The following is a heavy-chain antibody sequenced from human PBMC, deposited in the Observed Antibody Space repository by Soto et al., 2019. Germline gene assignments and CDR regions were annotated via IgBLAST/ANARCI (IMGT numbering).Heavy chain of an antibody. J-gene: IGHJ4*02. D-gene: IGHD3-10*01. Sequence: QVQLQESGPGLVKPSETLSLTCTVSGGSISSYYWGWIRQPPGKGLEWIVYIYYSGSPNYNPSLKSRVTISVDTSKNQFSLKLSSVTAADTAVYYCARLWGWFGDYWGQGTLVTVSS. CDR3: ARLWGWFGDY. CDR1: GGSISSYY. V-gene: IGHV4-59*08. CDR2: IYYSGSP.